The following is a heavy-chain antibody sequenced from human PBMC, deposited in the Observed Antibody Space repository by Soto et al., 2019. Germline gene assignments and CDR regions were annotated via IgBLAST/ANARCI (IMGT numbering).Heavy chain of an antibody. Sequence: PGGSLRLSCAASGFTFSSYGMHWVRQAPGKGLEWVAVISHDGSNKYYADSVKGRFTISRDNSKNTQYLQMNSLRAEDTAVYYCAKLGYCSGGSCRYSSASYWGQGTLVTAPQ. J-gene: IGHJ4*02. CDR2: ISHDGSNK. CDR3: AKLGYCSGGSCRYSSASY. V-gene: IGHV3-30*18. CDR1: GFTFSSYG. D-gene: IGHD2-15*01.